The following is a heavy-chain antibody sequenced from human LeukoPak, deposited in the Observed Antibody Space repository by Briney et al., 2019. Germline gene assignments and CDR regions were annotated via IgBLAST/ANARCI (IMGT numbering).Heavy chain of an antibody. Sequence: SETLSLTCTVSGGSISSGGHYWSWLRHPPGKGLEWIGYIYHTGVTYFNPSLKSRVTISVDTSKNQFSLKLSSVTAADTAVYYCASNLGYSYGTGDYYYYYMDVWGKGTTVTVSS. D-gene: IGHD5-18*01. CDR1: GGSISSGGHY. V-gene: IGHV4-30-2*02. CDR2: IYHTGVT. J-gene: IGHJ6*03. CDR3: ASNLGYSYGTGDYYYYYMDV.